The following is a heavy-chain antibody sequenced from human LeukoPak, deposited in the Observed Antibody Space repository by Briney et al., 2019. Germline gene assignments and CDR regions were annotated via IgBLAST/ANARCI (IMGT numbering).Heavy chain of an antibody. Sequence: GGSLRLSCAASGFTFSSYSMNWVRQAPGEGLEWVSYITSSTTTIYYADSVKGRFTISRDNAKNSLYLQMNSLRAEDTAVYYCARGGYSSGWGYWGQGTLVTVSS. V-gene: IGHV3-48*01. CDR2: ITSSTTTI. J-gene: IGHJ4*02. D-gene: IGHD6-19*01. CDR1: GFTFSSYS. CDR3: ARGGYSSGWGY.